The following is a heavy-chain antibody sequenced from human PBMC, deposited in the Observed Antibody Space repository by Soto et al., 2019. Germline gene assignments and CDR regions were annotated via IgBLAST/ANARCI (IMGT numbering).Heavy chain of an antibody. CDR1: GYTFPSYA. Sequence: QVQLVQSGAEVKKPGASGKVSCKASGYTFPSYAISWVRQAPGQGREWMGWISAYNGNTHYAQKLQGRVTMTPDTPTSTADMELRSMRSDATAVYYCARDLPKVDWWGHGTLVTVS. V-gene: IGHV1-18*01. CDR3: ARDLPKVDW. J-gene: IGHJ4*01. CDR2: ISAYNGNT.